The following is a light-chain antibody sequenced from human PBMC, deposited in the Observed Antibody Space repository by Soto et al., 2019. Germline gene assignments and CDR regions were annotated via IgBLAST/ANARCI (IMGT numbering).Light chain of an antibody. Sequence: NQMTQSPSTLSASVGDRVTITCRASHNIERWMAWYQQKRGRAPSLLIFDATTLHSGVPSRFSGGGSGTEFTLTINGLQPDDFATYYCQQFAKSSTFGQGTTVEIK. CDR3: QQFAKSST. CDR1: HNIERW. V-gene: IGKV1-5*01. CDR2: DAT. J-gene: IGKJ1*01.